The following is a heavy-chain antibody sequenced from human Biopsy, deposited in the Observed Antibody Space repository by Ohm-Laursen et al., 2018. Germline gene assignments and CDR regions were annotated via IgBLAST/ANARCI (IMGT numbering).Heavy chain of an antibody. CDR2: ISSSSDNL. J-gene: IGHJ6*02. Sequence: SLRLSCTASGFTLSSYSMNWVRPTPGKGLEWVSTISSSSDNLYYVDSVKGGFTISRDNAKNSLYLQMNGLRAEETAVYYCARWRGSSGIATIYYYGMDVWGQGTTVTVSS. D-gene: IGHD3-10*01. CDR3: ARWRGSSGIATIYYYGMDV. CDR1: GFTLSSYS. V-gene: IGHV3-21*01.